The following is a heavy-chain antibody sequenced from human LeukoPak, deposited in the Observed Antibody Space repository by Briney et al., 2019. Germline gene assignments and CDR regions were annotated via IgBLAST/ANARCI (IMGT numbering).Heavy chain of an antibody. CDR3: ARDRVGQQLVGRNYYYYYMDV. J-gene: IGHJ6*03. Sequence: SETLSLTCTVSGGYISSYSWSWIRQPPGKGLEWVGYIYYSGNTNYNPSLKSRVTISVDTSKNQFSLKLRSVTAADTAVYYCARDRVGQQLVGRNYYYYYMDVWGKGTTVTISS. V-gene: IGHV4-59*01. CDR1: GGYISSYS. CDR2: IYYSGNT. D-gene: IGHD6-13*01.